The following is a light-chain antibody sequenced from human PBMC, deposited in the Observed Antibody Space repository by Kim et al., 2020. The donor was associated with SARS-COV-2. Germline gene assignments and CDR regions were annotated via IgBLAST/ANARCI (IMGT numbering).Light chain of an antibody. CDR1: KVGDKY. CDR3: QAWDSSTPYV. V-gene: IGLV3-1*01. CDR2: QDT. J-gene: IGLJ1*01. Sequence: VSPRQTAGITCSGDKVGDKYTCWYQQKPGQSPVLFIYQDTKRPSGIPERFSGSNSGNTATLTISGTQAMDEADYYCQAWDSSTPYVFGTGTKVTVL.